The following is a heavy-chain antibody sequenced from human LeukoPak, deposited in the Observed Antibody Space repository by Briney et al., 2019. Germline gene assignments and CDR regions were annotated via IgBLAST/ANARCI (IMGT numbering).Heavy chain of an antibody. V-gene: IGHV1-18*01. J-gene: IGHJ4*02. Sequence: GASVKVSCKASGYTFTSYGISWVRQAPGQGLEWMGRISAYNGNTNYAQKLQGRVTMTTDTSTSTAYMELRSLRSDDTAVYYCAAGNYYDSSGYYHLGYFDYWGQGTLVTASS. D-gene: IGHD3-22*01. CDR1: GYTFTSYG. CDR3: AAGNYYDSSGYYHLGYFDY. CDR2: ISAYNGNT.